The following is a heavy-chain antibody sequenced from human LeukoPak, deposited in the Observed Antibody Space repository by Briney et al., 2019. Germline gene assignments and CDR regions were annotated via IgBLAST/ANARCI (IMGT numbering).Heavy chain of an antibody. D-gene: IGHD1/OR15-1a*01. V-gene: IGHV3-48*03. CDR3: ARDGTNGDFDY. Sequence: PGRSLRPARVVAGFTVGSYGTSSVRHPAGDGLGWASQTSSSGSTTYYADSVKGRFTISRDNAKNSLYLQMNSLSAEDTAVYYCARDGTNGDFDYWGQGTLVTVSS. CDR1: GFTVGSYG. CDR2: TSSSGSTT. J-gene: IGHJ4*02.